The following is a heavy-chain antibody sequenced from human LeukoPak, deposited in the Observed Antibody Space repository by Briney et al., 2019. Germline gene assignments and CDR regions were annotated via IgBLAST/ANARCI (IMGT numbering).Heavy chain of an antibody. CDR1: GFTFSDYS. CDR3: ARDILYSSGWPDDY. CDR2: ISGSGSYI. V-gene: IGHV3-21*04. Sequence: GGSLRLSCAASGFTFSDYSMNWVRQTPSKGLEWVSCISGSGSYIYYADSVKGRFTIPRDNAKNSLYLQMNSLRAEDTALYYCARDILYSSGWPDDYWGQGTLVTVSS. D-gene: IGHD6-19*01. J-gene: IGHJ4*02.